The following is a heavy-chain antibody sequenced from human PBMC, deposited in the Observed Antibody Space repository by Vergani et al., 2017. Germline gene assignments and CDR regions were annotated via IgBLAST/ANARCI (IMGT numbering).Heavy chain of an antibody. V-gene: IGHV3-23*01. Sequence: EVQLLESGGGLVQPGGSLRLSCAASGFTFSSYAMSWVRQAPGKGLGWVSAISGSGGSTYYADSLKGRFTISRDNSRNTLYLQMNSLRAEDTAVYYCAKTLTVTYSSSWCAGDDAFDIWGQGTMVTVSS. CDR2: ISGSGGST. CDR1: GFTFSSYA. CDR3: AKTLTVTYSSSWCAGDDAFDI. J-gene: IGHJ3*02. D-gene: IGHD6-13*01.